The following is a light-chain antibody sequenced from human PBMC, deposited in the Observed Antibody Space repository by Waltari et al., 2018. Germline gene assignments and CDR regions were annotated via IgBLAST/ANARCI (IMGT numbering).Light chain of an antibody. V-gene: IGKV4-1*01. CDR3: QQYYSTPYT. CDR2: CAS. Sequence: DIVMTQSPDSLAVSLGERATINCKSSLSVLYSSNNKNYLAWYQQKPGQPPKLLIYCASTRESGVPDRFSGSGSGTDFTLTISSLQAEDVAVYYCQQYYSTPYTFGQGTKLEIK. CDR1: LSVLYSSNNKNY. J-gene: IGKJ2*01.